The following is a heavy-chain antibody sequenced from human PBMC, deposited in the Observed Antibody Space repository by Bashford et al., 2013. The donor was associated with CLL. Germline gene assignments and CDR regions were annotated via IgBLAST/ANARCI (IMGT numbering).Heavy chain of an antibody. V-gene: IGHV4-59*04. J-gene: IGHJ4*02. D-gene: IGHD5-24*01. CDR1: GASITSDF. Sequence: SETLSLTCTVSGASITSDFWTWIRQAPGHQMEWIGYIYYSGSTYYNPSLESRVTISVDTSKNQFSLKLSSVTAADTAVYYCARHVLASPGMTTISPHYYFDYWGQGTLVTVSS. CDR3: ARHVLASPGMTTISPHYYFDY. CDR2: IYYSGST.